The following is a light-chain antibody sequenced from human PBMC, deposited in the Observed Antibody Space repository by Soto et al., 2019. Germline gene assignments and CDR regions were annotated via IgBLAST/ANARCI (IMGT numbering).Light chain of an antibody. CDR2: GAS. J-gene: IGKJ1*01. V-gene: IGKV3-20*01. CDR1: QSVSSN. Sequence: EIVMTQSPATVSVSPGERATLSCRASQSVSSNLAWYQQKPGQAPRLPIYGASSRATGIPDRFSGSGSGTDFTLTISRLEPEDFAVYYCQQYGSSPVTFGQGTKV. CDR3: QQYGSSPVT.